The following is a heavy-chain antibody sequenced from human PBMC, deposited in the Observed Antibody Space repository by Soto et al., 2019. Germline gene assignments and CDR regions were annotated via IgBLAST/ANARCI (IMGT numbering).Heavy chain of an antibody. Sequence: QVQLQESGPGLVKPSQTLSLTCTVSGGSISSGGYYWSWIRQHPGKGLEWIGYIYYSGSTYYNPSLKSRVTISVDTSKNQFSLKLSSVTAADTAVYYCARDVHILGVYWYFDLWGRGTLVTVSS. CDR3: ARDVHILGVYWYFDL. J-gene: IGHJ2*01. V-gene: IGHV4-31*03. CDR2: IYYSGST. CDR1: GGSISSGGYY. D-gene: IGHD3-16*01.